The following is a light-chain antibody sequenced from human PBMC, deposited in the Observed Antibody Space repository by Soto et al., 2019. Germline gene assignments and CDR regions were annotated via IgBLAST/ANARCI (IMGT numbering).Light chain of an antibody. J-gene: IGKJ4*01. CDR2: GAS. CDR3: QQYKDWPPLT. CDR1: QSVNIN. Sequence: EIAMTQSPVTLSASPGERVTLSCRASQSVNINLAWYQQRPGQAPRVLIYGASNRASGIPDRFSGSGSGTDFTLTISILEPDDFAPYYCQQYKDWPPLTFGGGTRVKIK. V-gene: IGKV3D-15*03.